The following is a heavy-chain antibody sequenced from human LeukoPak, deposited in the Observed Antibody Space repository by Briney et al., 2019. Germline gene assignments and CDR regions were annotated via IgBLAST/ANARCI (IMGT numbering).Heavy chain of an antibody. CDR1: GFAVSNNY. Sequence: PGGSLRLSCAASGFAVSNNYMSWVRQAPGKGLEWVSLIYGGGTTYYADSVKGRFTISSDSSKNTLYLQMNSLRAEATAVYYCARAPNYGDYGGQWGRGTLVTVSS. J-gene: IGHJ4*02. D-gene: IGHD4-17*01. CDR2: IYGGGTT. CDR3: ARAPNYGDYGGQ. V-gene: IGHV3-53*01.